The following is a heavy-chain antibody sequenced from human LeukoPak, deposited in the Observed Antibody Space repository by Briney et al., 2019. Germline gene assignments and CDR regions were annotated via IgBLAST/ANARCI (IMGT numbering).Heavy chain of an antibody. V-gene: IGHV3-48*03. CDR1: GFTFSSYE. CDR3: ASAGDSYFSDSSGYYPFAY. J-gene: IGHJ4*02. Sequence: AGSLTLSCAASGFTFSSYEMNWVRQAPGKGLEFISYISSSGTIIYYPDSVKGRFTISRDNAKTSLYLQMNSLRAEDTAAYYCASAGDSYFSDSSGYYPFAYWGQGTLVTVSS. D-gene: IGHD3-22*01. CDR2: ISSSGTII.